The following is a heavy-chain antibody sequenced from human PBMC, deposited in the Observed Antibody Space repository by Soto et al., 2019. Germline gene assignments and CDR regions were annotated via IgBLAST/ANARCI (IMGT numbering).Heavy chain of an antibody. V-gene: IGHV1-69*13. CDR1: GGPFSSYA. Sequence: ASVKVSCKASGGPFSSYAISWVRQAPGQGLEWRGGIIPIFGTANYAQQFQGRVTITADESTSTAYMELSSLRSEDTAVYHCARGKRYFDPNYYGMDVWGQGTTVTAP. CDR3: ARGKRYFDPNYYGMDV. J-gene: IGHJ6*02. CDR2: IIPIFGTA. D-gene: IGHD3-9*01.